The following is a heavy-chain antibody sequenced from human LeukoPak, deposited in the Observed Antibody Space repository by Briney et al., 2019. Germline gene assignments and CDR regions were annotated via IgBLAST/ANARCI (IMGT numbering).Heavy chain of an antibody. J-gene: IGHJ5*02. D-gene: IGHD4-17*01. CDR3: ARDDPYGDYGFGFDP. CDR2: IIPIFGTA. V-gene: IGHV1-69*05. Sequence: SVKVSCKASGGTFISYAISWVRQAPGQGLEWMGGIIPIFGTANYAQKFQGRVTITTDESTSTAYMELSSLRSEDTAVYYCARDDPYGDYGFGFDPWGQGTLVTVSS. CDR1: GGTFISYA.